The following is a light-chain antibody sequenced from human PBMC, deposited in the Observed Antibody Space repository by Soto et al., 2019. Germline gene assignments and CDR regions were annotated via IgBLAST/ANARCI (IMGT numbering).Light chain of an antibody. J-gene: IGKJ4*01. CDR1: EDISTY. CDR2: SAT. Sequence: DIEMTQSPSSVSASVGNRVTITCRASEDISTYLSWYQQEPVKAPHLLISSATSLQTGVPPRFSGSGSGTDFTLTITNLQPEDFATYFCQQDYTFVTFGGGTRLEV. V-gene: IGKV1-12*01. CDR3: QQDYTFVT.